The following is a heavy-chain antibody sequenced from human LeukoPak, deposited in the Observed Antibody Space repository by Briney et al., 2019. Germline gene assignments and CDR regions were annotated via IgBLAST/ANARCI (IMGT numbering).Heavy chain of an antibody. V-gene: IGHV1-8*03. CDR2: MDPNSGNP. Sequence: ASVKVSCKASGYTFTSYDINWVRQATGQGLEWMGWMDPNSGNPGYAQKFQGRVTITRNTSISTAYMELSSLRSEDTAVYYCASYFGNGDAFDIWGQGTMVTVSS. CDR1: GYTFTSYD. D-gene: IGHD1-1*01. J-gene: IGHJ3*02. CDR3: ASYFGNGDAFDI.